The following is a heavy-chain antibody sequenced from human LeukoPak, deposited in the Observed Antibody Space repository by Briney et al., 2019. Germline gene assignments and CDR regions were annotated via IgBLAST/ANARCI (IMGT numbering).Heavy chain of an antibody. CDR3: ARQFSTGSRYYFDY. D-gene: IGHD3-22*01. Sequence: PSETLSLTCTVSGGSISSYYWSWIRQPPGKGLEWIGYIYYIGDTNYNPSLKGRVTMSVDTSKNQFSLNLTSVTAADTAVYYCARQFSTGSRYYFDYWGPGTLVTVSS. J-gene: IGHJ4*02. V-gene: IGHV4-59*08. CDR1: GGSISSYY. CDR2: IYYIGDT.